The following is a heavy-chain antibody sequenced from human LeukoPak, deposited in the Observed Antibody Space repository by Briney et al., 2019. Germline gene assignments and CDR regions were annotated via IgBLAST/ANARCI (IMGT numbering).Heavy chain of an antibody. J-gene: IGHJ4*02. CDR2: IVVGSGNT. V-gene: IGHV1-58*01. Sequence: VASVKVSCKASGFTFTSSAVQWVRQARGQRLGWIGWIVVGSGNTNYAQKFQERVTITRDMSTSTAYMELSSLRSEDTAVYYCAANYYDSSGYYLDYWGQGTLVTVSS. CDR3: AANYYDSSGYYLDY. D-gene: IGHD3-22*01. CDR1: GFTFTSSA.